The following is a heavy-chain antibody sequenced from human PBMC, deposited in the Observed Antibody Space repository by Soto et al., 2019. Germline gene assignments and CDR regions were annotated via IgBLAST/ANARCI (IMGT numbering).Heavy chain of an antibody. D-gene: IGHD6-19*01. CDR3: ARDGVVAGQFDY. Sequence: QVQLVESGGGVVQPGRSLRLSCAASGFTFNSNALDWVRQAPGKGLEWVAFISHDGSNKYYADSVKGRFTISRDNSKNTVYLQMNSLRTEDTAVYYCARDGVVAGQFDYWGQGRLLTVSS. J-gene: IGHJ4*02. CDR1: GFTFNSNA. V-gene: IGHV3-30-3*01. CDR2: ISHDGSNK.